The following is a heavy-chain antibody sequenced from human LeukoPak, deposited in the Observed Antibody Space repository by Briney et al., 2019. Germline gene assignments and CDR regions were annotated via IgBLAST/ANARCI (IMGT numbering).Heavy chain of an antibody. CDR3: ANEDSSSSGFDY. J-gene: IGHJ4*02. Sequence: GGSLRLSCAASGFTFSSYGMHWVRQAPGKGLEWVAFIRYDGSNKYYADSVKGRFTISRDNSKNTLYLQMNSLRAEDTAVYYCANEDSSSSGFDYWGQGTLVTVSS. V-gene: IGHV3-30*02. D-gene: IGHD6-6*01. CDR1: GFTFSSYG. CDR2: IRYDGSNK.